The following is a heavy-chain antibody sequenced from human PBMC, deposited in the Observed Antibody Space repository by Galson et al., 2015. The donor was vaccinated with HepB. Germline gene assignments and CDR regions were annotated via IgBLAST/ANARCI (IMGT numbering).Heavy chain of an antibody. J-gene: IGHJ6*02. V-gene: IGHV1-18*01. CDR3: ARDIPYYDILTGYYFGVENGMDV. CDR2: ISAYNGNT. D-gene: IGHD3-9*01. Sequence: SVKVSCKASGYTFTSYGISWVRQAPGQGLEWMGWISAYNGNTNYAQKLQGRVTMTTDTSTSTAYMELRSLRSDDTAVYYCARDIPYYDILTGYYFGVENGMDVWGQGTTVTVSS. CDR1: GYTFTSYG.